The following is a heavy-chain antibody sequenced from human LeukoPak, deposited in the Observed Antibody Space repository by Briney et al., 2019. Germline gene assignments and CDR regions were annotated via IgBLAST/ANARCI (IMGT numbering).Heavy chain of an antibody. CDR3: ATGEAAAGTGPLGY. CDR2: ISYDGSNK. D-gene: IGHD6-13*01. V-gene: IGHV3-30*03. J-gene: IGHJ4*02. Sequence: GGSLRLSCAASGFTFSSYGMHWVRQAPGKGLEWVAVISYDGSNKYYADSVKGRFTISRDNSKNTLYLQMNSLRAEDTAVYYCATGEAAAGTGPLGYWGQGTLVTVSS. CDR1: GFTFSSYG.